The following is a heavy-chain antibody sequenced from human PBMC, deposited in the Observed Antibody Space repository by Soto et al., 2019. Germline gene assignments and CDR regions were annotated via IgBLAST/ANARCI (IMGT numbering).Heavy chain of an antibody. J-gene: IGHJ4*02. CDR3: ARSEPDSSGYYFGY. V-gene: IGHV3-9*01. Sequence: EVQLVESGGGLVQPGRSLRLSCAASGFTFDDYSMHWVRQAPGKGLEWVSGISWNSGRIDYADSVKGRFTISRDNAKHSLYLQMNSLRAEDTAFYYCARSEPDSSGYYFGYWGQGTLVTVSS. CDR1: GFTFDDYS. D-gene: IGHD3-22*01. CDR2: ISWNSGRI.